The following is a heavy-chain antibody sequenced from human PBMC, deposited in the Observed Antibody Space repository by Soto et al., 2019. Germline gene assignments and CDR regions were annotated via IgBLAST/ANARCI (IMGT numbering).Heavy chain of an antibody. V-gene: IGHV1-3*01. CDR1: GYTFTSYA. CDR3: SRHWPLSRYDSTIDY. D-gene: IGHD5-12*01. Sequence: QVQLVQSGAEVKKPGASVKVSCKASGYTFTSYAMHWVRQAPGQRLEWMGWINAGNGNTKYSQKFQGRVTITRDTSPNPAYMELSSLTSEDTAVYYCSRHWPLSRYDSTIDYWGQGTLVTVSS. CDR2: INAGNGNT. J-gene: IGHJ4*02.